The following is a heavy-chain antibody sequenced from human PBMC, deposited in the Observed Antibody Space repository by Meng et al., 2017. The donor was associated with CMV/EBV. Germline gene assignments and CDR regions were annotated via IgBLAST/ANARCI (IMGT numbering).Heavy chain of an antibody. CDR1: GGTFSSYA. CDR2: IIPIFGTA. D-gene: IGHD2-2*01. CDR3: ARSGEVVPAARTKNLDY. Sequence: SVKVSCKASGGTFSSYAISWVRQAPGQGLEWMGGIIPIFGTANYAQKFQGRVTITTDESTSTAYMELSSLRSEDTAVYYCARSGEVVPAARTKNLDYWGQGTLVTVSS. V-gene: IGHV1-69*05. J-gene: IGHJ4*02.